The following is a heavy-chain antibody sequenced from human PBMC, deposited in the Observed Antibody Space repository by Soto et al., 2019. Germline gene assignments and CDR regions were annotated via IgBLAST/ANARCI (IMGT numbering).Heavy chain of an antibody. CDR3: ASVVVRATRQTGSDH. CDR2: VHSNGGT. CDR1: HGSITSGDYL. D-gene: IGHD2-15*01. V-gene: IGHV4-39*01. Sequence: QLQDSGPGLVKPSETLSLTCTVSHGSITSGDYLWAWIRQPPGNGLEFIGSVHSNGGTYYGPSLKRRSSSSIGKSRNQFSLKLTSVNAGDTAVYFCASVVVRATRQTGSDHWGQGSLVTVS. J-gene: IGHJ4*02.